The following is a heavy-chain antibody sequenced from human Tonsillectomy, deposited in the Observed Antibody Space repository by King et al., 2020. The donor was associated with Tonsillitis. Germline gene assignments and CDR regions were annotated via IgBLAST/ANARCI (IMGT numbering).Heavy chain of an antibody. Sequence: QLVQSGAEVKKPGASVKVSCKVSGYTLTELSMHWVRQAPGKGLEWMGGFDPEDGETIYAQKFQGRVTMTEDTSTDTAHMELSSLRSEDTAVYYCATLTWLGELLPSGRRNYYYDMDVWGQGTTVTVSS. D-gene: IGHD3-10*01. CDR2: FDPEDGET. J-gene: IGHJ6*02. CDR1: GYTLTELS. V-gene: IGHV1-24*01. CDR3: ATLTWLGELLPSGRRNYYYDMDV.